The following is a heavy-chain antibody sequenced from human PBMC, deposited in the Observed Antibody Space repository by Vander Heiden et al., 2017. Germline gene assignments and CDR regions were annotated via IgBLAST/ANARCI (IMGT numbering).Heavy chain of an antibody. V-gene: IGHV3-21*01. CDR1: GFTFRSYS. CDR3: AREVSNDSSGYLNWFDP. Sequence: AASGFTFRSYSMNWVRQAPGKGLEWVSSISSSSSYIYYADSVKGRFTISRDNAKNSLYLQMNSLRAEDTAVYYCAREVSNDSSGYLNWFDPWGQGTLVTVSS. CDR2: ISSSSSYI. J-gene: IGHJ5*02. D-gene: IGHD3-22*01.